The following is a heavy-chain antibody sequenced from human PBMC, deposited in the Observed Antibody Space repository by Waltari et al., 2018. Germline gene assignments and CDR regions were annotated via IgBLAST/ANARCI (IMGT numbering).Heavy chain of an antibody. V-gene: IGHV4-59*01. Sequence: QVQLQESGPGLVKPSETLSLTCTVSGGSISSYYWSWIRQPPGKELEWIGYIYYSGSTNYNPSLKSRVTISVDTSKNQFSLKLSSVTAADTAVYYCARSTYYYDSSGWNYWGQGTLVTVSS. CDR1: GGSISSYY. D-gene: IGHD3-22*01. CDR2: IYYSGST. CDR3: ARSTYYYDSSGWNY. J-gene: IGHJ4*02.